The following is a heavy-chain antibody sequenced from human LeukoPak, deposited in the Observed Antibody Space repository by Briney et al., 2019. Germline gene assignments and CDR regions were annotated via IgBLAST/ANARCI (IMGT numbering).Heavy chain of an antibody. CDR1: GYTFSSYW. CDR2: ISPGDSDT. D-gene: IGHD3-3*01. Sequence: GESLKISCKGSGYTFSSYWIGWVRQMPGKGLEWMGIISPGDSDTRYSPSLQGQVTISVDTSIGTAYLQWSSLKASDTAIYYCATQNDFRLDYWGQGTLVTVSS. J-gene: IGHJ4*02. CDR3: ATQNDFRLDY. V-gene: IGHV5-51*01.